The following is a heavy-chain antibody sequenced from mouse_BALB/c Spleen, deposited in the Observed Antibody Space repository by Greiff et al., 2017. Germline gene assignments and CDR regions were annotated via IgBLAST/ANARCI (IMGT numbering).Heavy chain of an antibody. Sequence: QVQLQQSGPELVKPGASEKMSCKASGYTFTDYVISWVKQRTGQGLEWIGEIYPGSGSTYYNEKFKGKATLTADKSSNTAYMQLSSLTSEDSAVYFCASPGTGTPFAYWGQGTLVTVSA. CDR3: ASPGTGTPFAY. D-gene: IGHD4-1*01. V-gene: IGHV1-81*01. J-gene: IGHJ3*01. CDR2: IYPGSGST. CDR1: GYTFTDYV.